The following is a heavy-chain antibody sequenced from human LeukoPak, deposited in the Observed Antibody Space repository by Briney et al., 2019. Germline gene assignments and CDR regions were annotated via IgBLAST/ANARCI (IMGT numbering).Heavy chain of an antibody. V-gene: IGHV1-2*02. D-gene: IGHD4-11*01. CDR1: GYTFTGYY. CDR2: INPNSGGT. Sequence: ASVKVSCKAPGYTFTGYYMHWVRQAPGQGLEWMGWINPNSGGTNYAQKFQGRVTMTRDTSISTAYMELSRLRSDDTAVYYCARDYRPNGDAFDIWGQGTMVTVSS. CDR3: ARDYRPNGDAFDI. J-gene: IGHJ3*02.